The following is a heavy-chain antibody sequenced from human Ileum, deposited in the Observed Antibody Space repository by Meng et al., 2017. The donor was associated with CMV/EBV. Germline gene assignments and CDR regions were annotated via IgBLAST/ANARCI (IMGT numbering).Heavy chain of an antibody. CDR3: ARDSSGNWNYADY. D-gene: IGHD1-7*01. Sequence: GQLRGSGPGVGKPSEPLLPTCTVSGGSISSYYWNWIRQPAGNGLEWIGRIYTSGSTNYNPSLKSRVTMSVDTSKNQFSLKLISVTAADTAVYYCARDSSGNWNYADYWGQGTLVTVSS. CDR1: GGSISSYY. V-gene: IGHV4-4*07. J-gene: IGHJ4*02. CDR2: IYTSGST.